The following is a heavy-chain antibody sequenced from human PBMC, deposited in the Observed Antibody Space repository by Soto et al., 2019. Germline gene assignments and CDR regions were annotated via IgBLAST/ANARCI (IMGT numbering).Heavy chain of an antibody. J-gene: IGHJ5*02. CDR2: ISSTSTYI. Sequence: EVQLVESGGGLVKPGGSLRLSCAASGFTFSSYTMNWVRQTPGKGLEWVSSISSTSTYIYYADSVKGRFTISRDNVKTSLPLHMNSLRAEDTAVYYCAIDFSRSVPDDTWLDPWGQGTLVTVSS. D-gene: IGHD2-15*01. CDR1: GFTFSSYT. V-gene: IGHV3-21*01. CDR3: AIDFSRSVPDDTWLDP.